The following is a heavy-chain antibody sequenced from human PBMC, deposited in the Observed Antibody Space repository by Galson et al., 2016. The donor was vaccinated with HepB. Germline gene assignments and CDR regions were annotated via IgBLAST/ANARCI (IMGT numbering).Heavy chain of an antibody. CDR3: ARSARYCGGVCPPGDYYYYGVDV. V-gene: IGHV3-30*04. D-gene: IGHD2-21*01. CDR2: LSYDGGRQ. CDR1: GFTFSSYP. Sequence: SLRLSCAASGFTFSSYPMNWVRQAPGKGLEWVAVLSYDGGRQYYAESMKGRFTISRDHSKNTLYLQMNSLRAEDTAVYYCARSARYCGGVCPPGDYYYYGVDVWGQGTTVTVSS. J-gene: IGHJ6*02.